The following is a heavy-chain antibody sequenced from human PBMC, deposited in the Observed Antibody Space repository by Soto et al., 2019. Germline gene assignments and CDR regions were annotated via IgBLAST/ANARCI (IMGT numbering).Heavy chain of an antibody. D-gene: IGHD2-21*02. V-gene: IGHV1-3*01. CDR1: GYTFTSYA. J-gene: IGHJ4*02. CDR3: ARSIVVVTALDY. CDR2: INAGNGNT. Sequence: ASVKVSCKASGYTFTSYAMHWVRQAPGQRLEWMGWINAGNGNTKYSQKFQDRVTITRDTSASTAYMELSSLGSEDTAVYYCARSIVVVTALDYWGQGTLVTVSS.